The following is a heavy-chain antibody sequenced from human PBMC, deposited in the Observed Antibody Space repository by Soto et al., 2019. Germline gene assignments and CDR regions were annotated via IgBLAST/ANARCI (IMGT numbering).Heavy chain of an antibody. J-gene: IGHJ4*02. Sequence: HPGGSLRLSCAASGFTFSTSGMHWVRQAPGKGLEWVAVVSKDAISMDYADSVRGRFTISRDNSKNTLYLQMDSLRPEDTAIYYCARDRTSTWSFDYWGQGT. CDR3: ARDRTSTWSFDY. D-gene: IGHD2-8*02. V-gene: IGHV3-30*03. CDR2: VSKDAISM. CDR1: GFTFSTSG.